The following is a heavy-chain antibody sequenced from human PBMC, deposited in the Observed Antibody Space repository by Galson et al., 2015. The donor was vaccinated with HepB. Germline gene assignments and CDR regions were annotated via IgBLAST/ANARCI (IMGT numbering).Heavy chain of an antibody. D-gene: IGHD3-10*01. J-gene: IGHJ3*02. CDR1: GGSISSGGYY. CDR2: IYYSGST. Sequence: TLSLTCTVSGGSISSGGYYWSWIRQHPGKGLEWIGYIYYSGSTYYNPSLKSRVTISVDTSKNQFSLKLSSVTAADTAVYYCARDEDYYGSGMSHAFDIWGQGTMVTVSS. CDR3: ARDEDYYGSGMSHAFDI. V-gene: IGHV4-31*03.